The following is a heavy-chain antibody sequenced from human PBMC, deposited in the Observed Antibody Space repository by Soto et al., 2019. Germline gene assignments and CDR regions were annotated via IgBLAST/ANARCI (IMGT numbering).Heavy chain of an antibody. D-gene: IGHD1-26*01. J-gene: IGHJ6*02. Sequence: SETLSLTCTVSGGAGSSSSYYWDWIRQSPGKGLEWIGHIYYNGRTYYNPSLKSRVTISVDTSKNQFSLNLSSVTAADTAVYYCGRRPKSGSFHYYGVDVWGRGTTVTAP. CDR2: IYYNGRT. V-gene: IGHV4-39*01. CDR1: GGAGSSSSYY. CDR3: GRRPKSGSFHYYGVDV.